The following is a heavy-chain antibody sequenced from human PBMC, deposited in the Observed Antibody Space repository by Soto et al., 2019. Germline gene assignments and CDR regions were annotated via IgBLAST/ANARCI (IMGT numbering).Heavy chain of an antibody. J-gene: IGHJ3*02. Sequence: QEQLVESARGVVQPGRSLRLYCAASGFTFSSYGMHWVRQAPGKGLEWVAVISYDGSNKYYADSVKGRFTISRDNSKNTLYLQMNSLRAEDTAVYYCAKDESWGWAETDAFDIWGQGTMVTVSS. D-gene: IGHD7-27*01. CDR3: AKDESWGWAETDAFDI. CDR2: ISYDGSNK. CDR1: GFTFSSYG. V-gene: IGHV3-30*18.